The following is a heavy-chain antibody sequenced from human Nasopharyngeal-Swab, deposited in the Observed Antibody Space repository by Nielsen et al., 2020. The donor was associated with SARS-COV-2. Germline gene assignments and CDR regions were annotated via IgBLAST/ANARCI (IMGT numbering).Heavy chain of an antibody. Sequence: GESLKIPCAAPGFTFSTYAMHWVRQAPGKGLEWVTLISNDGSNKYYGDSVKGRFTISRDNSRNTLFLQMNSLRPEDTAVYYCAKAQGIRYGLDVWGHGTTVTVSS. CDR1: GFTFSTYA. V-gene: IGHV3-30*18. CDR2: ISNDGSNK. CDR3: AKAQGIRYGLDV. J-gene: IGHJ6*02.